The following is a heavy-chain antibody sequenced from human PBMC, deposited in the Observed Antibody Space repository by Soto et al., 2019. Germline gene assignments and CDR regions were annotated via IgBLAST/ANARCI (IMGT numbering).Heavy chain of an antibody. V-gene: IGHV3-7*01. CDR2: IKQDGSEK. Sequence: PGGSLRLSCAASGFTFSSYWMSWVRQAPGKGLEWVANIKQDGSEKYYVDTVKGRFTISRDNAKNSLYLQMNSLRAEDTAVYYCARELRTTYVLFSYYYYMDVWGKGTTVTVSS. CDR3: ARELRTTYVLFSYYYYMDV. J-gene: IGHJ6*03. CDR1: GFTFSSYW. D-gene: IGHD4-4*01.